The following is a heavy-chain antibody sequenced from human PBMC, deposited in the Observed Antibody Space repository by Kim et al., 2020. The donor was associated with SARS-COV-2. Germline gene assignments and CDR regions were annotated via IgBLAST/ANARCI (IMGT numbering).Heavy chain of an antibody. V-gene: IGHV4-59*08. CDR3: ARRELRGYDAFDI. D-gene: IGHD1-7*01. J-gene: IGHJ3*02. Sequence: YNPSLKSRVSISVDTSKNQFSLKLSSVTAADTAVYYCARRELRGYDAFDIWGQGTMVTVSS.